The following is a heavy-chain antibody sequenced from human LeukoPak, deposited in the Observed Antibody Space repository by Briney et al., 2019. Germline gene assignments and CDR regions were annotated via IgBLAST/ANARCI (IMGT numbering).Heavy chain of an antibody. J-gene: IGHJ4*02. V-gene: IGHV1-69*05. CDR3: ARDSGEYYFDY. D-gene: IGHD2-15*01. CDR1: GGTFSSYA. CDR2: IIPIFGTA. Sequence: SVTVSCKASGGTFSSYAISWVRQAPGQGLEWMGGIIPIFGTANYAQKFQGRVTITRDTSASTAYMELSSLRSEDTAVYYCARDSGEYYFDYWGQGTLVTVSS.